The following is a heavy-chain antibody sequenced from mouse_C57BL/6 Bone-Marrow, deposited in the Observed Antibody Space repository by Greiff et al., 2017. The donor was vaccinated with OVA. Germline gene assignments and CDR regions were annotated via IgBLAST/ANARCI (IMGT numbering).Heavy chain of an antibody. V-gene: IGHV1-64*01. CDR3: ARDGYYDDY. Sequence: VQLQQSGVELVKPGASVKLSCKASGYTFTSYWMHWVKQRPGQGLEWIGMIHPNSGSTNYNEKFKSKATLTVDKSSSTAYMQLSSLTSEDSAVYYCARDGYYDDYWGQGTTLTVSS. CDR2: IHPNSGST. J-gene: IGHJ2*01. CDR1: GYTFTSYW. D-gene: IGHD2-4*01.